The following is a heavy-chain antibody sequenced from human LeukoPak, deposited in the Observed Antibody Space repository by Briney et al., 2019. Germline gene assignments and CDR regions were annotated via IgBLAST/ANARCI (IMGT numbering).Heavy chain of an antibody. CDR1: GYTLTELS. Sequence: ASVKVSCKVSGYTLTELSMHWVRQAPGKGLEWMGGFDPEDGETIYAQKFQGRVTMTEDTSTDTAYMELSSLRSEDTAVYYCATDTYYYGSGKDWGQGTLVTVSS. D-gene: IGHD3-10*01. V-gene: IGHV1-24*01. J-gene: IGHJ4*02. CDR3: ATDTYYYGSGKD. CDR2: FDPEDGET.